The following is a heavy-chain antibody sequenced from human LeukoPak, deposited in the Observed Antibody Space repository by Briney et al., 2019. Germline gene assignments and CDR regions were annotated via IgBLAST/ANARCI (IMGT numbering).Heavy chain of an antibody. CDR1: GFTFSSYS. Sequence: GGSLRLSCAASGFTFSSYSMNWVRQAPGKGLEWVSSISSSSSYIYYADSVKGRFTISRDNAKNSLYLQMNSLRAEDTAVYYCASDIGITMVRGVIGYSDYWGQGTLVTVSS. V-gene: IGHV3-21*01. CDR2: ISSSSSYI. J-gene: IGHJ4*02. CDR3: ASDIGITMVRGVIGYSDY. D-gene: IGHD3-10*01.